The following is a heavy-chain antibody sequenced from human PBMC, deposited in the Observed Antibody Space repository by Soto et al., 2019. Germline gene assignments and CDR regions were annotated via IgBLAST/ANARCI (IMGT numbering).Heavy chain of an antibody. Sequence: GSLRLSCLASGFTFTDHYMDWVRQAPGTGLEWIARTKNKPNNYTTTYAASVKGRFTISRDDSESSLYLQMNNLKTEDTAVYYCAREIRRDYYYYYPLDVWGQGTTVTVSS. CDR2: TKNKPNNYTT. V-gene: IGHV3-72*01. CDR3: AREIRRDYYYYYPLDV. CDR1: GFTFTDHY. J-gene: IGHJ6*02.